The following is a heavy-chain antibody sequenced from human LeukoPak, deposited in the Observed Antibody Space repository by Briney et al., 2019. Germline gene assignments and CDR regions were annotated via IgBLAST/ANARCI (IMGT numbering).Heavy chain of an antibody. CDR3: ASYSSSWYGYYYYYGMDV. J-gene: IGHJ6*02. D-gene: IGHD6-13*01. CDR1: GYTFTSYD. V-gene: IGHV1-8*01. CDR2: MNPNSGNT. Sequence: GASVKVSCKASGYTFTSYDINWVRQATGQGLEWMGWMNPNSGNTGYAQKFQGRVTMTRNTSISTAYMELSSLRSEDTAVYYCASYSSSWYGYYYYYGMDVWGQGTTVTVSS.